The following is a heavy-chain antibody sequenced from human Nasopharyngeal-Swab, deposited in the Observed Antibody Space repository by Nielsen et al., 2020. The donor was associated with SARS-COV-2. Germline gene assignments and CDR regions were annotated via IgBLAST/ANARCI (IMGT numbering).Heavy chain of an antibody. CDR1: GFTFSNAW. CDR2: IKSKTDGGTT. CDR3: TTFYDSSGYYLGAFDI. V-gene: IGHV3-15*01. Sequence: GASLKISCAASGFTFSNAWMSWVRQAPGKGLEWVGRIKSKTDGGTTDYAAPVKGRFTISRDDSKNTLYLQMNSLKTEDTAVYYCTTFYDSSGYYLGAFDIWGQGTMVTVSS. J-gene: IGHJ3*02. D-gene: IGHD3-22*01.